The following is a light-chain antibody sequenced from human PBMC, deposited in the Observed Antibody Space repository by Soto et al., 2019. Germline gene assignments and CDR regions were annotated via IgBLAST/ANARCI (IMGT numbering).Light chain of an antibody. V-gene: IGKV1-6*01. CDR3: LQYYNFSWT. CDR2: AAF. Sequence: AIQMTQSPSSLSASVGDRVTITCRASQDIRNDLAWYQQKPGQAPHLLIFAAFNLKSGVPSRFSGGGSGTHSTLTISSLQPDDFATYYCLQYYNFSWTFGQGTKVDIK. CDR1: QDIRND. J-gene: IGKJ1*01.